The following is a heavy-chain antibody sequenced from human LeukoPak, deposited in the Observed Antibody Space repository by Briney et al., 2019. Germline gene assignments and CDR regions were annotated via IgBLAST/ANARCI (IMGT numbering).Heavy chain of an antibody. CDR1: GGSVTSGSYY. CDR2: ISTSGST. Sequence: SATLSLTCSVSGGSVTSGSYYWSWIRQPAGKGLEWIGRISTSGSTNYNPSLRSRVTMSLDTSKNQFSLKLNSLTAADTAVYYCARGAALAIDYWGQGALVTVSS. V-gene: IGHV4-61*02. CDR3: ARGAALAIDY. D-gene: IGHD2-15*01. J-gene: IGHJ4*02.